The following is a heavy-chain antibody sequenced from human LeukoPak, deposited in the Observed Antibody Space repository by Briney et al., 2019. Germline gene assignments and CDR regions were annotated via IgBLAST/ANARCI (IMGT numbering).Heavy chain of an antibody. J-gene: IGHJ5*02. D-gene: IGHD3-9*01. Sequence: GGSLRLSCTASGFTFGDYAVSWVRQAPGKGLEWVGFIRSKAYGGTTEYAASVKGRFTISRDDSKSIAYLQMNSLKTEDTAVYYCTRDYDISTGPEWFDPWGQGTLVTVSS. CDR2: IRSKAYGGTT. CDR3: TRDYDISTGPEWFDP. V-gene: IGHV3-49*04. CDR1: GFTFGDYA.